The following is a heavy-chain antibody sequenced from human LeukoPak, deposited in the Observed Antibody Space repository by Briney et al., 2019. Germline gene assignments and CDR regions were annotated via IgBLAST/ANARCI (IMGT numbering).Heavy chain of an antibody. CDR2: IYSGGST. D-gene: IGHD6-13*01. CDR3: ARVVKQQLVRN. J-gene: IGHJ4*02. CDR1: GFTVSSNY. Sequence: GGSLRLSCAASGFTVSSNYMSWVRQAPGKGLEWVSVIYSGGSTYYADSVKGRFTISRDNSKNTLYLQMSSLRAEDTAVYYCARVVKQQLVRNWGQGTLVTVSS. V-gene: IGHV3-66*01.